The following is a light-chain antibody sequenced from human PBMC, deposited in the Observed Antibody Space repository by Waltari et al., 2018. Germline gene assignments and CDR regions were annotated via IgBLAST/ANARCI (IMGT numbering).Light chain of an antibody. CDR1: PNVTTY. CDR2: RAS. J-gene: IGKJ4*01. V-gene: IGKV3-15*01. Sequence: EIVMTQSPATLSVSPGERATLSCRASPNVTTYLPWYQQKPGQAPRLLIHRASIRATDIPGRFSGSGSGTEFTLTISGLQSEDFAVYFCQHYNNWPLTFGGGTKVEIK. CDR3: QHYNNWPLT.